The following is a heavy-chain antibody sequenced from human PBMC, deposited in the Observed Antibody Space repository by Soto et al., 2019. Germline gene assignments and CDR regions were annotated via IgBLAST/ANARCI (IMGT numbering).Heavy chain of an antibody. CDR2: IIPIFGTA. CDR1: GGTFSSYA. CDR3: AREKTTNHYYYDSSGYSYYFDY. D-gene: IGHD3-22*01. J-gene: IGHJ4*02. Sequence: SVKVSCKASGGTFSSYAISWVRQAPGQGLEWMGGIIPIFGTANYAQKCQVRVTITADESTSTAYMELSSLRSEDTAVYYCAREKTTNHYYYDSSGYSYYFDYWGQGTLVTVSS. V-gene: IGHV1-69*13.